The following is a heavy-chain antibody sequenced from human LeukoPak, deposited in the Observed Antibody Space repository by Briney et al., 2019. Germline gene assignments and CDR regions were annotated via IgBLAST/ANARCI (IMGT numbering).Heavy chain of an antibody. J-gene: IGHJ6*02. CDR2: INHSGST. CDR1: GGSFSSYY. D-gene: IGHD5-18*01. CDR3: ARGGGYSYGALYYYYYGMDV. V-gene: IGHV4-34*01. Sequence: PSETLSLTCAVYGGSFSSYYWSWIRQPPGKGLEWIGEINHSGSTNYNPSLKSRVTISVDTSKNQFSLKLSSVTAADTAVYYCARGGGYSYGALYYYYYGMDVWGQGTTVTVSS.